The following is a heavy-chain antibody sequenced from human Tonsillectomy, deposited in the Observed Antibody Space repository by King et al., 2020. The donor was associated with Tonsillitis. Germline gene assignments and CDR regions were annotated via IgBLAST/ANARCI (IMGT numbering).Heavy chain of an antibody. CDR2: FDPEDGET. Sequence: QVQLVESGAGVKKPGASVKVSCTVSGYTLTELSMHWVRQAPGKGLEWMGGFDPEDGETIYAQKFQGRVTMTEDTSTDTAYMELSSLRSEDTAVYYCATGVRNKRLNYYDSSGITWGFDYWGQGTLVTVSS. D-gene: IGHD3-22*01. CDR1: GYTLTELS. V-gene: IGHV1-24*01. J-gene: IGHJ4*02. CDR3: ATGVRNKRLNYYDSSGITWGFDY.